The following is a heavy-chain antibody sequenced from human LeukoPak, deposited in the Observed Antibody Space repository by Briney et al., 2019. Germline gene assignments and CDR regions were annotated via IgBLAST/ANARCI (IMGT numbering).Heavy chain of an antibody. J-gene: IGHJ4*02. D-gene: IGHD5-24*01. V-gene: IGHV4-38-2*02. CDR3: ARDGYTDSFDY. CDR1: GYSISSGYY. CDR2: IYHSGST. Sequence: SETLSLTCTVSGYSISSGYYWGWIRQPPGKGLEWIGSIYHSGSTYYNPSLKSRVTISVDTSKNQFSPKLSSVTAADTAVYYCARDGYTDSFDYWGQGTLVTVSS.